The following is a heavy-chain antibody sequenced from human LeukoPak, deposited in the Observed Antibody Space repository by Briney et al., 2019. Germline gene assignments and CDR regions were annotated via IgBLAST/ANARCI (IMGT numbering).Heavy chain of an antibody. V-gene: IGHV3-48*04. CDR3: ARGHYGSGSWTSDY. CDR2: ISSSGGTI. CDR1: GFTFSSYA. D-gene: IGHD3-10*01. J-gene: IGHJ4*02. Sequence: PGGSLRLSCAASGFTFSSYAMHWVRQAPGRGLEWVSYISSSGGTIYYADSVKGRFTISRDNAKNSLYLQMNSLRAEDTAVYYCARGHYGSGSWTSDYWGQGTLVTVSS.